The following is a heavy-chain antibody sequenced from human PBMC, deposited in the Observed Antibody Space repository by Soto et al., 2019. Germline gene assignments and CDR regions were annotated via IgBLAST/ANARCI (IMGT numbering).Heavy chain of an antibody. CDR1: GFTFSRVS. CDR3: ARDSGTSDY. D-gene: IGHD1-1*01. V-gene: IGHV3-21*01. CDR2: ISSGSSDT. J-gene: IGHJ4*02. Sequence: NPGGSLRLSCEASGFTFSRVSMNWVRQVPGKGLEWVASISSGSSDTWYADSVKGRFIISRDNAQNSLYLQMNSLRAEDTAVYYCARDSGTSDYWGQGTLVTVSS.